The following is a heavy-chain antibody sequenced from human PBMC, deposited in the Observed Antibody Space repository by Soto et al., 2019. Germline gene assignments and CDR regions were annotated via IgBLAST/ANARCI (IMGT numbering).Heavy chain of an antibody. CDR3: AKGSSGYYYPHLDN. V-gene: IGHV3-30*18. CDR2: RANEEANK. CDR1: GFTFSSYG. J-gene: IGHJ4*02. D-gene: IGHD3-22*01. Sequence: QVQLVESGGGVVQPGTSLRLSCAASGFTFSSYGMHWFRQAPGTGLEWVAVRANEEANKNNVDSVKGRFTVSRDNSKNTLSLQMNSLRVEDTAIYYCAKGSSGYYYPHLDNWGQGTPVTVSS.